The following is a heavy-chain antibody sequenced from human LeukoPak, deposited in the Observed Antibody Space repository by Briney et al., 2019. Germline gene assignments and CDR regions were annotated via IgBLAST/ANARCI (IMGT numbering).Heavy chain of an antibody. CDR2: IYTSGST. J-gene: IGHJ4*02. Sequence: SETLSLTCTVSGGSISSGSYYWSWIRQPAGKGLEWIGRIYTSGSTNYNPSLKSRVTISVDTSKNQFSLKLSSVTAADTAVYYCARQEQQLFYSDYWGQGTLVTVSS. V-gene: IGHV4-61*02. D-gene: IGHD6-13*01. CDR1: GGSISSGSYY. CDR3: ARQEQQLFYSDY.